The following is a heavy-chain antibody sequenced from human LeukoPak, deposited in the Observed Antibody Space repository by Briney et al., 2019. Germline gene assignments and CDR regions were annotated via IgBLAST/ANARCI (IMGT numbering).Heavy chain of an antibody. V-gene: IGHV4-59*08. D-gene: IGHD5-24*01. Sequence: SETLSLTCTVSGGSISSYYRSWIRQPPGRGLQWIGSTSYSGRANYNPSLKDRVTVSLDTSKNQFYLKVTPVTAADTAVYYCARRRVEIAPITEGNWFDSWGQGTPVTVSS. CDR1: GGSISSYY. CDR2: TSYSGRA. CDR3: ARRRVEIAPITEGNWFDS. J-gene: IGHJ5*01.